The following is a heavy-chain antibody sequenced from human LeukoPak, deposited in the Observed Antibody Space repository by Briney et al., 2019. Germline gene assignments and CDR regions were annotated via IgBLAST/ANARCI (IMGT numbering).Heavy chain of an antibody. D-gene: IGHD6-19*01. CDR2: MHHSGST. CDR3: ARHAAVEGSSGWSPLWWFDP. J-gene: IGHJ5*02. Sequence: PSETLSLTCTVSGGSIRSYYWSCIRQPPGKGLEWIGYMHHSGSTKHNPYLKSRVTISVDTSKSQFSLKLSSVTAADTAVYYCARHAAVEGSSGWSPLWWFDPWGQGTLVTVSS. CDR1: GGSIRSYY. V-gene: IGHV4-59*08.